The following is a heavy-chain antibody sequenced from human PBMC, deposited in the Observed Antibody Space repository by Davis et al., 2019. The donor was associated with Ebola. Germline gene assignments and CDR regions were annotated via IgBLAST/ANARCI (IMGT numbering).Heavy chain of an antibody. J-gene: IGHJ6*02. D-gene: IGHD4-17*01. CDR3: TRDPNYGLYYYGMDV. CDR2: IRSKAYGGTT. Sequence: PGGSLRLSCTASGFTFGDYAMSWVRQAPGKGLEWVGFIRSKAYGGTTEYAASVKGRFTISRDDSKSIAYLQMNSLKTEDTAVYYCTRDPNYGLYYYGMDVWGQGTTVTVSS. CDR1: GFTFGDYA. V-gene: IGHV3-49*04.